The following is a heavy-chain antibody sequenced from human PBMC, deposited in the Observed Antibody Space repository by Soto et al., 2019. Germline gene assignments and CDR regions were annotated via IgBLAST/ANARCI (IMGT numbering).Heavy chain of an antibody. CDR3: AREDAARIERWFDA. V-gene: IGHV4-31*11. CDR1: GGSIISASYS. D-gene: IGHD6-6*01. Sequence: QVQLQKSGPRLVKPSQTLSLSCAVSGGSIISASYSWNWIRQSPGRGLEWIGHIYSSGNTYYNPSLKSRVSISVDTSNNQFSLKLTSVTAADTAVYFCAREDAARIERWFDAWGQGILVTVSS. J-gene: IGHJ5*02. CDR2: IYSSGNT.